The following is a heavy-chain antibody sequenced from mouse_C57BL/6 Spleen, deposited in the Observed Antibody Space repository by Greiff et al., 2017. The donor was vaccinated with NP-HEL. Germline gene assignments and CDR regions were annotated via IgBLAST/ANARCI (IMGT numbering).Heavy chain of an antibody. J-gene: IGHJ2*01. CDR3: ARRGDYDGGVY. Sequence: QVQLKESGAELVMPGASVKLSCKASGYTFTSYWMHWVKQRPGQGLEWIGEIDPSDSYTNYNQKFKGKSTLTVDKSSSTAYMQLSSLTSEDSAVYYCARRGDYDGGVYWGQGTTLTVSS. D-gene: IGHD2-4*01. CDR2: IDPSDSYT. V-gene: IGHV1-69*01. CDR1: GYTFTSYW.